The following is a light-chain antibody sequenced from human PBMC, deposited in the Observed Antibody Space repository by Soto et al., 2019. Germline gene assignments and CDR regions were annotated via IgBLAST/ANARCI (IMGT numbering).Light chain of an antibody. CDR1: SSDVGGYHY. J-gene: IGLJ1*01. CDR2: EVS. V-gene: IGLV2-8*01. CDR3: SSYAGSNNYV. Sequence: QSPLTQPPSASGSPGQSVTISCTGTSSDVGGYHYVSWYQQHPGKAPKLMIYEVSKRPSGVPDRFSGSKSGNTASLTVSGLQAEDEADYYCSSYAGSNNYVFGTGTKLTVL.